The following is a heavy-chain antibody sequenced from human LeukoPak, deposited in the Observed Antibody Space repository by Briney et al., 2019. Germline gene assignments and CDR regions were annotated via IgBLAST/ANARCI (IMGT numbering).Heavy chain of an antibody. CDR3: AREGGVDTAMVGYYYGMDV. J-gene: IGHJ6*02. Sequence: GSCRLPCAASGFTFSSYGMHWVRQAPGKGLEWVAVIWYDGSNKYYADSVKGRFTISRDNSKNTLYLQMNSLRAEDTAVYYCAREGGVDTAMVGYYYGMDVWGQG. CDR2: IWYDGSNK. V-gene: IGHV3-33*01. CDR1: GFTFSSYG. D-gene: IGHD5-18*01.